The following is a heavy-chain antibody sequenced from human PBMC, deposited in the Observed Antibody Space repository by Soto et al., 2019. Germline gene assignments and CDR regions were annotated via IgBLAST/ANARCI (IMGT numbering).Heavy chain of an antibody. J-gene: IGHJ6*02. CDR1: GYSFTSYW. D-gene: IGHD6-6*01. V-gene: IGHV5-51*01. CDR3: ARQSIAARPRAYDYYGMDV. Sequence: GESLKISCKGSGYSFTSYWIGWVCQMPGKGLEWMGIIYPGDSDTRYSPSFQGQVTISADKSISTAYLQWSSLKASDTAMYYCARQSIAARPRAYDYYGMDVWGQGTTVTVSS. CDR2: IYPGDSDT.